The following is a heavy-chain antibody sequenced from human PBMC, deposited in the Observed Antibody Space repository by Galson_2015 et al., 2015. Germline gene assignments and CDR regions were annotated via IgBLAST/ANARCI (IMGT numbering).Heavy chain of an antibody. CDR3: EVGSTQAF. Sequence: SLRLSCAASGFTFSSYGMHWVRQAPGKGLEWVAVISYDGSNKYYADSVKGRFTISRDNSKNTLYLQMHSLSAEDTAMYYCEVGSTQAFWGHGTLVTVSS. J-gene: IGHJ4*01. D-gene: IGHD1-26*01. CDR2: ISYDGSNK. V-gene: IGHV3-30*03. CDR1: GFTFSSYG.